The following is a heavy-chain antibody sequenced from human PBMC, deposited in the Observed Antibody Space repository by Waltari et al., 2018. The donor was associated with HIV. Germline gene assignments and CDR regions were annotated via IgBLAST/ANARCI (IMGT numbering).Heavy chain of an antibody. D-gene: IGHD1-7*01. J-gene: IGHJ4*02. V-gene: IGHV3-15*05. CDR1: GFNFDDAW. CDR3: AAGTGRSDFDY. Sequence: EVYLVESGGGLVEPGGSLRLSCAASGFNFDDAWMSWVRQAPGKGLEWVGRIKSKSDSGTRHFAAPVKGRFAISRDYSKKMVYLQMSNLKAEDTAVYYCAAGTGRSDFDYWGQGTLVTVSS. CDR2: IKSKSDSGTR.